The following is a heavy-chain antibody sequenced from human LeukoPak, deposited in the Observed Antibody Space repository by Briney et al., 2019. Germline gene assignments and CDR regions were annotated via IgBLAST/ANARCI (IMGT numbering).Heavy chain of an antibody. D-gene: IGHD3/OR15-3a*01. CDR1: GYTFTGYY. CDR2: INPNSGGT. Sequence: ASVKVSCKASGYTFTGYYIHWVRQAPGQGLEWMGWINPNSGGTNYAQKLQGRVTMTTDTSTSTAYMELRSLRSDDTAVYYCARDRDWDADTFDIWGQGTMVTVSS. J-gene: IGHJ3*02. CDR3: ARDRDWDADTFDI. V-gene: IGHV1-2*02.